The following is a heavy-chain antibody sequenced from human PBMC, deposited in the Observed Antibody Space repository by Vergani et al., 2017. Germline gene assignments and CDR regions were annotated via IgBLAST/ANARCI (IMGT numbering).Heavy chain of an antibody. CDR2: IYTSGST. Sequence: QVQLQESGPGLVKPSETLSLTCTVSGGSISSYYWSWIRQPAGKGLEWIGRIYTSGSTNSNPSLKSRVTMSVDTSKNQFSLKLSSVTAADTAVYYCARGGYYYDSSGYYYPGYYYYMDVWGKGTTVTVSS. CDR3: ARGGYYYDSSGYYYPGYYYYMDV. CDR1: GGSISSYY. J-gene: IGHJ6*03. D-gene: IGHD3-22*01. V-gene: IGHV4-4*07.